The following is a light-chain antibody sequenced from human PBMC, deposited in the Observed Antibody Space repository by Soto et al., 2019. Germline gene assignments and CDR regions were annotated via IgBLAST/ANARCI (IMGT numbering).Light chain of an antibody. CDR2: EVS. CDR1: SDDVGGYNY. CDR3: NSYTGTTTLV. J-gene: IGLJ1*01. Sequence: QSALTQPASVTGSPGQSITISCTATSDDVGGYNYVSWYQQHPGKAPKLMIYEVSYRPSGVSNRFSGSKSGNTASLTISGLQAEDEADYYCNSYTGTTTLVFGTGTKLTVL. V-gene: IGLV2-14*01.